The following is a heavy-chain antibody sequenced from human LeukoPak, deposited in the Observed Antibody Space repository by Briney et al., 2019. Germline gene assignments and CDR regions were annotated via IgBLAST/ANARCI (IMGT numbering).Heavy chain of an antibody. CDR1: GYTFTSYG. CDR2: ISPYNGNT. D-gene: IGHD1-26*01. V-gene: IGHV1-18*01. Sequence: ASVKVSCKASGYTFTSYGISWERQAPGQGLEWMGWISPYNGNTNYAQKLQGRVTMTTDTSTSTAYMELRSLRSDDTAVYYCARDEGGSNSDYFDYCGHGTLVTVSS. J-gene: IGHJ4*01. CDR3: ARDEGGSNSDYFDY.